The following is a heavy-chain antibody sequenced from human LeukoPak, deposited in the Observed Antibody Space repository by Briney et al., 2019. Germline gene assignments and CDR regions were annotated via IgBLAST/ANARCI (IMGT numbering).Heavy chain of an antibody. CDR3: GWETGGNFYLHHLGAREIGVRVL. CDR1: GDTLIGNC. D-gene: IGHD4-23*01. J-gene: IGHJ2*01. Sequence: ASVKVSCTASGDTLIGNCIHWVRQAPGQGLEWVACMKPDSGDSKFAQKFRGRVTMTCDTSIGTVFMELSRLRADDTALYYCGWETGGNFYLHHLGAREIGVRVLW. CDR2: MKPDSGDS. V-gene: IGHV1-2*02.